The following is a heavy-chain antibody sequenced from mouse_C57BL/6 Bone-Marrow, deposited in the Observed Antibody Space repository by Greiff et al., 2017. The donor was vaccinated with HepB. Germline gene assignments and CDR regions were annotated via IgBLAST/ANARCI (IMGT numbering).Heavy chain of an antibody. J-gene: IGHJ4*01. CDR1: GFTFTDYY. CDR3: ASYRDYYGGSHAMDY. CDR2: IRNKANGYTT. V-gene: IGHV7-3*01. Sequence: EVLLVESGGGLVQPGGSLSLSCAASGFTFTDYYMSWVRQPPGKALEWLGFIRNKANGYTTEYSASVKGRFTISRDNSQSILYLQMNALRAEDSATYYCASYRDYYGGSHAMDYWGQGTSVTVSS. D-gene: IGHD1-1*01.